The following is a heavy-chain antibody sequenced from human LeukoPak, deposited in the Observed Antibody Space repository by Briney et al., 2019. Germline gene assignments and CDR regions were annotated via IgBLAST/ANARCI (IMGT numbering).Heavy chain of an antibody. V-gene: IGHV3-23*01. J-gene: IGHJ4*02. CDR2: ISGSSYAT. CDR3: AKDLTDWGSSGGCDY. D-gene: IGHD5-12*01. CDR1: GFTFRSYA. Sequence: GGSLRLSCAASGFTFRSYAMNWVRQAPGKGLQWVSSISGSSYATYYADSVKSRFTISRDNSKNTLYLQINSMRAEDTAVYYCAKDLTDWGSSGGCDYWGQGTLVTVSS.